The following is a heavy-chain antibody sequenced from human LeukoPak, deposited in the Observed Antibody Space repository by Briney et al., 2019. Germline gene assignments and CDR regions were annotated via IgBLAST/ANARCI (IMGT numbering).Heavy chain of an antibody. V-gene: IGHV3-15*01. J-gene: IGHJ4*02. D-gene: IGHD2-15*01. CDR3: NTYRYSYEVTSYPYFDY. Sequence: GGSLRLSCAVSGLTFSNACLSWVRQAPGKGLEWVGRIISRTSGGATDYAAPVRGRFTISRDDSQNTLYLQMNSLKTEDTAVYYCNTYRYSYEVTSYPYFDYWGQGIPVTVSS. CDR2: IISRTSGGAT. CDR1: GLTFSNAC.